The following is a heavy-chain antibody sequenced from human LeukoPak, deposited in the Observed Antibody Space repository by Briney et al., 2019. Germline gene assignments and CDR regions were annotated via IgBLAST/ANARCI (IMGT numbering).Heavy chain of an antibody. CDR2: IYTSGST. V-gene: IGHV4-61*02. Sequence: SETLSLTCTVSGGSISSGSHYWSWIRQPAGKGLEWIGRIYTSGSTNYNPSLKSRVTISVDTSKNRFSLKLSSVTAADTAVYYCARDWGIAVAYWGQGTLVTVSS. CDR3: ARDWGIAVAY. J-gene: IGHJ4*02. CDR1: GGSISSGSHY. D-gene: IGHD6-19*01.